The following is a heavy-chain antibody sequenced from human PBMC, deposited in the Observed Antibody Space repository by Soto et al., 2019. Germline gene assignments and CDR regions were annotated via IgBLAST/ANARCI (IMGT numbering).Heavy chain of an antibody. J-gene: IGHJ5*01. CDR3: ARGFSYGKYDS. V-gene: IGHV4-59*01. Sequence: PSETLSLTCTVSGGSISGYSCTWMRQPPGKGLEWIGYIYYTGSTNYNPSLKSRVTMSMDTSKTHFSLRLTSVTAADTAVYYCARGFSYGKYDSWGQGTLVTVSS. CDR1: GGSISGYS. CDR2: IYYTGST. D-gene: IGHD5-18*01.